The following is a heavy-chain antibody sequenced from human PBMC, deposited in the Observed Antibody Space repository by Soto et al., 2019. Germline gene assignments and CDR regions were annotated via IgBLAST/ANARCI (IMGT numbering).Heavy chain of an antibody. Sequence: QVQLVQSGAEEKKPGSSVKVSCKASGYTFTGYAMHWVRQAPGQRLEWMGWINAGNGNTKYSQKFQGRVTITIDTSASTAYMELSSLRSEDTAVYYCARAVAVPADFDYWGQGTLVTVSS. CDR1: GYTFTGYA. J-gene: IGHJ4*02. V-gene: IGHV1-3*05. CDR3: ARAVAVPADFDY. D-gene: IGHD6-19*01. CDR2: INAGNGNT.